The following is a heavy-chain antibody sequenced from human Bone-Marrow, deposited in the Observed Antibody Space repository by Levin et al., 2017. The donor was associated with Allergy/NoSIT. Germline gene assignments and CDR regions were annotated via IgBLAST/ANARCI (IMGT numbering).Heavy chain of an antibody. J-gene: IGHJ4*02. CDR2: IWYDGSNK. D-gene: IGHD2-2*01. CDR3: ATDRSYCSSTSCYAKGTFDY. CDR1: GFTFSSYG. Sequence: GGSLRLSCAASGFTFSSYGMHWVRQAPGKGLEWVAVIWYDGSNKYYADSVKGRFTISRDNSKNTLYLQMNSLRAEDTAVYYCATDRSYCSSTSCYAKGTFDYWGQGTLVTVSS. V-gene: IGHV3-33*01.